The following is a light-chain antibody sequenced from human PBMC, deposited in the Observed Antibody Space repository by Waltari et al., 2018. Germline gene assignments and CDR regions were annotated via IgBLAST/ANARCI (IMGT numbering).Light chain of an antibody. V-gene: IGLV1-40*01. J-gene: IGLJ2*01. CDR3: QSYDTSLSVV. Sequence: QSVLTQPPSVSGAPGQRVTISCTGGGSNIGAGYDVHWYRQLPGKAPELLIYGVNNRPSGVPDRFFGSLSGTAASLAITELQAEDEADYYCQSYDTSLSVVFGGGTKLTV. CDR2: GVN. CDR1: GSNIGAGYD.